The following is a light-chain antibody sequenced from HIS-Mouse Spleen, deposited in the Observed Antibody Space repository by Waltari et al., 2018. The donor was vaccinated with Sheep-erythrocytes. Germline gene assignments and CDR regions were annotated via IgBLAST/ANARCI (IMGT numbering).Light chain of an antibody. Sequence: QSVLTQPPSASGTPGQRVTISCSGSSSNIGSNTVNWYQQLPGTAPKLLIYSHNQRPSGVPDRFSGSKSGTSASLAISGLQAEDEADYYCCSYAGSGTWVFGGGTKLTVL. CDR2: SHN. CDR3: CSYAGSGTWV. CDR1: SSNIGSNT. J-gene: IGLJ3*02. V-gene: IGLV1-44*01.